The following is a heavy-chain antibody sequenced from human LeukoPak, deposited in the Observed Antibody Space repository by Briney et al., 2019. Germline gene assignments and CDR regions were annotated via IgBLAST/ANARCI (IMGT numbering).Heavy chain of an antibody. J-gene: IGHJ6*02. CDR2: IRTKGLGETA. V-gene: IGHV3-49*04. Sequence: GQSLTLSCTASGFIFRDRAMSWVRQASGKGLEWVGFIRTKGLGETAEYAASVKDRFTISRDDSNNIAYLHMNSLKTEDTAVYYCSRNSGTYRGYGMDVWGQGTPVTVSS. CDR1: GFIFRDRA. D-gene: IGHD1-26*01. CDR3: SRNSGTYRGYGMDV.